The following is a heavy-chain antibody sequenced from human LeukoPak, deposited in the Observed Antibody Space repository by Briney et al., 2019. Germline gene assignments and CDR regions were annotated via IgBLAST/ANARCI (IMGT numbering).Heavy chain of an antibody. J-gene: IGHJ6*02. V-gene: IGHV3-9*01. CDR3: AKDRRIAAAGKYGMDV. CDR2: INWNSGSI. CDR1: GFTFDDYA. D-gene: IGHD6-13*01. Sequence: GGSLRLSCAASGFTFDDYAMHWVRQAPGKGLEWVSTINWNSGSIGYADSVKGRFTISRDNAKNSLYRQMNILRPEDTAGYYCAKDRRIAAAGKYGMDVWGQGTSVTVSS.